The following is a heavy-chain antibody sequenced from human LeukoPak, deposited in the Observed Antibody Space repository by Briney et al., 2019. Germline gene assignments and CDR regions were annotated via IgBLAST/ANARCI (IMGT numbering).Heavy chain of an antibody. CDR2: IDPSDSYT. D-gene: IGHD3-22*01. J-gene: IGHJ3*02. V-gene: IGHV5-10-1*01. CDR1: GYSFTSYW. CDR3: ARIPLDSSGYYYAGDGFDI. Sequence: GEPLQISSQGSGYSFTSYWITWVRQMPGKGLEWMGKIDPSDSYTNYSPSLQGHVTISADKSISTAYLQWSSLKASDTAMYYCARIPLDSSGYYYAGDGFDIWGQGTMVTVSS.